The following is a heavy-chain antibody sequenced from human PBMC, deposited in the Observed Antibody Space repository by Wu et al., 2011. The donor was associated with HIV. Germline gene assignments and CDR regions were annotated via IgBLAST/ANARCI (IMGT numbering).Heavy chain of an antibody. D-gene: IGHD3-22*01. V-gene: IGHV1-46*01. J-gene: IGHJ4*02. CDR2: TNPFGENA. Sequence: KPGASVKISCKASGYTFSSYYLHWVRQAPGQGLEWMGMTNPFGENANYAQKFQGRVTMTRDTSTSTVYMELSSLRSEDTALYYCARGESLSYYDSSGYSYYFDYWGQGTLVTVSS. CDR1: GYTFSSYY. CDR3: ARGESLSYYDSSGYSYYFDY.